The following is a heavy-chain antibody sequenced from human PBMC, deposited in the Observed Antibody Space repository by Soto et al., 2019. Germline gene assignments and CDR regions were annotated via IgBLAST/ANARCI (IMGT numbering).Heavy chain of an antibody. J-gene: IGHJ6*02. CDR1: GYTFTGYY. CDR3: ARYRCGSTSCYFSPYYYYGMDV. D-gene: IGHD2-2*01. V-gene: IGHV1-2*02. Sequence: ASVKVSCKASGYTFTGYYMHWVRQAPGQGLEWMGWINPNSGGTNYAQKFQGRVTMTRDTSISTAYMELSRLRSDDTAVYYCARYRCGSTSCYFSPYYYYGMDVWGQGTTVTVSS. CDR2: INPNSGGT.